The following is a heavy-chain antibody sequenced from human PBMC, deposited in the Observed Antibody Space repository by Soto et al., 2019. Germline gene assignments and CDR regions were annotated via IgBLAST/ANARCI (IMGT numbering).Heavy chain of an antibody. CDR1: EFSLSINGLG. V-gene: IGHV2-5*02. CDR2: IYRDDDK. CDR3: ARAYSGYDWGSFDY. Sequence: QITLKESGQTLVKPTQTLTLTCTFSEFSLSINGLGVGWIRQPPGKALEWLALIYRDDDKRYSPSLMSRLTITKDTSKNQVVLTMTNMDPVDTAIYYCARAYSGYDWGSFDYWGQGTLVTVSS. D-gene: IGHD5-12*01. J-gene: IGHJ4*02.